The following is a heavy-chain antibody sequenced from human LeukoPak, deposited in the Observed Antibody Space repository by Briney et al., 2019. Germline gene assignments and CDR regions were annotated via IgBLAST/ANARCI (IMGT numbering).Heavy chain of an antibody. Sequence: PGGSLRLSCAASEFTFSSLAMSWVRQAPGKGLEWVSRVSGSGGSTYYADSVKGRFSISRDNSKNTLYLQMNNLRAEDTAVYYCARDGSGYGSFDYWGRGTLVAVSS. J-gene: IGHJ4*02. CDR1: EFTFSSLA. V-gene: IGHV3-23*01. CDR2: VSGSGGST. CDR3: ARDGSGYGSFDY. D-gene: IGHD3-22*01.